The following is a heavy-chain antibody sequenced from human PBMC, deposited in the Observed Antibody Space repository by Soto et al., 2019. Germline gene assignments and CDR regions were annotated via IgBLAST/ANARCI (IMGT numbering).Heavy chain of an antibody. Sequence: GESLKISCKGSGYSFTSYWIGWVRQMPGKGLERMGIIYPGDSDTRYSPSFQGQVTISADKSISTAYLQWSSLKASDTAMYYCARMYYDILTGYYDYYYYGMDVWGQGTTVTVSS. CDR2: IYPGDSDT. J-gene: IGHJ6*02. CDR3: ARMYYDILTGYYDYYYYGMDV. D-gene: IGHD3-9*01. CDR1: GYSFTSYW. V-gene: IGHV5-51*01.